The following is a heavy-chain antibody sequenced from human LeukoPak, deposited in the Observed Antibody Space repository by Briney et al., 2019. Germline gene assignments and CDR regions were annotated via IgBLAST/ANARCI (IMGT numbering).Heavy chain of an antibody. CDR1: RYTFTGYY. V-gene: IGHV1-2*02. Sequence: SPVNVSCKASRYTFTGYYMHWVRQAPGQGRKWMGWINPNSGGTNYEPKFQGRVTMTRDTAISTGNLDMSSLRSDDTAVYFCARALGTIYPGFDYWGQGTLVTVSS. J-gene: IGHJ4*02. CDR2: INPNSGGT. D-gene: IGHD2/OR15-2a*01. CDR3: ARALGTIYPGFDY.